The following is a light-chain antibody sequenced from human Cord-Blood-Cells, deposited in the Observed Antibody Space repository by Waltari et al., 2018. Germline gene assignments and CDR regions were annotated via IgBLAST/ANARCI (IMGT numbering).Light chain of an antibody. CDR1: QRVSSY. Sequence: EIVLTQSPATLSLSPGERATLSCRASQRVSSYLAWYQQKPGQAPRLLIYDASNRATGIPARFSGSGSGTDFTLTISSLEPEDFAVYYCQQRSNWPPWTFGQGP. J-gene: IGKJ1*01. CDR3: QQRSNWPPWT. V-gene: IGKV3-11*01. CDR2: DAS.